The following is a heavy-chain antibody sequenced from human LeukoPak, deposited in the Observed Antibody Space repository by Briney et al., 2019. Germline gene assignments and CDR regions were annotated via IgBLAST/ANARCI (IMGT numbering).Heavy chain of an antibody. Sequence: PSETLSLTCTVSGGSISSGRNYWGWIRQPAGKGLEWIGRIWTSGSANYNPSLRSRVTISLDTSKNLFSLNLSSVTAADTAVYYCARVDGSCSGGSCPSGNWFDPWGQGTLVTVSS. CDR3: ARVDGSCSGGSCPSGNWFDP. CDR1: GGSISSGRNY. D-gene: IGHD2-15*01. CDR2: IWTSGSA. J-gene: IGHJ5*02. V-gene: IGHV4-61*02.